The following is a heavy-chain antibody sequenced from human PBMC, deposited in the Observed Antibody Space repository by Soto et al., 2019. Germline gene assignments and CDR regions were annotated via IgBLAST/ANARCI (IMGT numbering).Heavy chain of an antibody. D-gene: IGHD2-21*02. Sequence: PGGSLRLSCAASGFNVNSDYMNWVRQTPGKGLEWVASIYSGETTYYADSVGGRFTISSDKSKSTLYFQLSSLRIEDTAVYYCTRDGRGLGRLSLFEYWGQGVLVTVSS. CDR1: GFNVNSDY. J-gene: IGHJ4*02. V-gene: IGHV3-53*01. CDR3: TRDGRGLGRLSLFEY. CDR2: IYSGETT.